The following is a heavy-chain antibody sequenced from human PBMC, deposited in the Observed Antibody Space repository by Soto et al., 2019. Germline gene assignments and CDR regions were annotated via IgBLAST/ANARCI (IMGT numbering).Heavy chain of an antibody. CDR3: ARGGNWFDP. Sequence: QGQLVQSGGEVKKPGASVKVSCKASGYTFTSYGITWVRQAPGQGLEWVGWISDYKGKTNHAQKFQGRVTMTTDTSTSTAYMELRSLTSDDTAVYYCARGGNWFDPWGQGTLVTVSS. CDR1: GYTFTSYG. D-gene: IGHD1-26*01. CDR2: ISDYKGKT. V-gene: IGHV1-18*01. J-gene: IGHJ5*02.